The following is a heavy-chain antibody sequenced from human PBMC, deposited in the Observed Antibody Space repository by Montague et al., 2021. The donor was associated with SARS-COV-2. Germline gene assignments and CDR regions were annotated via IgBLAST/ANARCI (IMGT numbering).Heavy chain of an antibody. J-gene: IGHJ4*02. V-gene: IGHV6-1*01. Sequence: CAISGDSVSSNTAAWNWIRQSPSRGLEWLGRTYYRSKWYYDYAVXVKSRMTISPDTSKNQFSLQLSSVTPEDGAVYYCARDPRYSLSWSLDYWGQGTLVTVSS. D-gene: IGHD6-13*01. CDR1: GDSVSSNTAA. CDR2: TYYRSKWYY. CDR3: ARDPRYSLSWSLDY.